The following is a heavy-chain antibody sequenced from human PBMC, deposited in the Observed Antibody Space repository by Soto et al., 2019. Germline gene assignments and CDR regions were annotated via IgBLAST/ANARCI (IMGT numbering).Heavy chain of an antibody. D-gene: IGHD5-18*01. J-gene: IGHJ5*02. CDR3: ANLNVDTAQGCFDP. CDR1: GGTFSSYA. Sequence: SVKVSCKASGGTFSSYAISWVRQAPGQGLEWMGGIIPIFGTANYAQKLQGRVTITADESTSTAYMELSSLRSEDTAVYYCANLNVDTAQGCFDPWGQGTLVTVSS. CDR2: IIPIFGTA. V-gene: IGHV1-69*13.